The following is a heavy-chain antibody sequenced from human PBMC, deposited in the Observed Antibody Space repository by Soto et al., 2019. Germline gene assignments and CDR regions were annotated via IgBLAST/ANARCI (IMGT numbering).Heavy chain of an antibody. CDR3: ARTYYDILTGYYPSYYFDY. D-gene: IGHD3-9*01. CDR1: GFTFSDYY. Sequence: AGGSLRLSCAASGFTFSDYYMSWIRQAPGKGLEWVSYISSSSSYTNYADSVKGRFTISRDNAKNSLYLQMNSLRAEDTAVYYCARTYYDILTGYYPSYYFDYWGQGTPVTVSS. CDR2: ISSSSSYT. V-gene: IGHV3-11*06. J-gene: IGHJ4*02.